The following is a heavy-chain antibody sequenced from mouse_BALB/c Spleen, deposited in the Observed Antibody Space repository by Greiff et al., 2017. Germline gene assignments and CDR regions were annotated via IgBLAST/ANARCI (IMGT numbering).Heavy chain of an antibody. CDR1: GFTFSSYG. CDR2: ISSGGSYT. V-gene: IGHV5-6*01. J-gene: IGHJ3*01. Sequence: EVQVVESGGDLVKPGGSLKLSCAASGFTFSSYGMSWVRQTPDKRLEWVATISSGGSYTYYPDSVKGRFTISRDNAKNTLYLQMSSLKSEDTAMYYCTSSLRLRFAYWGQGTLVTVSA. CDR3: TSSLRLRFAY. D-gene: IGHD1-2*01.